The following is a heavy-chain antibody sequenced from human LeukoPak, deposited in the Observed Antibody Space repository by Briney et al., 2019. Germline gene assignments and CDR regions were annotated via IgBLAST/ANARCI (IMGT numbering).Heavy chain of an antibody. CDR3: TRESGAFSPFGF. V-gene: IGHV4-4*02. D-gene: IGHD1-26*01. CDR2: VQLSRAS. CDR1: GGSILTTNW. Sequence: SGTLSLTCAVSGGSILTTNWWSWVRQPPGKGLEWIGEVQLSRASNYNPSLKSRVNMSIDKSKNQLSLELTSVTAADTAIYFCTRESGAFSPFGFWGQGALVTVSS. J-gene: IGHJ4*02.